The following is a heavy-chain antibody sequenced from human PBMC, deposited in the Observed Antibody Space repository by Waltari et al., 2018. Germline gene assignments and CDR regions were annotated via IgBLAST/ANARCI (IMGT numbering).Heavy chain of an antibody. V-gene: IGHV4-38-2*02. CDR2: IYHSGST. CDR3: ARANYDFWSGYPSFDY. D-gene: IGHD3-3*01. J-gene: IGHJ4*02. Sequence: QVQLQESGPGLVKPSATLSLTCTVSGYSISSGYYWGWIRPPPGKGLEWIGSIYHSGSTYYNPSLKSRVTISVDTSKNQFSLKLSSVTAADTAVYYCARANYDFWSGYPSFDYWGQGTLVTVSS. CDR1: GYSISSGYY.